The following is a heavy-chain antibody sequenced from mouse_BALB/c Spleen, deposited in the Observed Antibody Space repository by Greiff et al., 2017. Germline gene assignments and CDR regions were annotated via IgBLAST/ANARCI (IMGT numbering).Heavy chain of an antibody. D-gene: IGHD1-1*01. J-gene: IGHJ4*01. CDR1: GFTFSSYG. CDR2: ISSGGSYT. Sequence: EVQVVESGGDLVKPGGSLKLSCAASGFTFSSYGMSWVRQTPDKRLEWVATISSGGSYTYYPDSVKGRFTISRDNAKNTLYLQMSSLKSEDTAMYYCARRGLREAMDYWGQGTSVTVAS. V-gene: IGHV5-6*01. CDR3: ARRGLREAMDY.